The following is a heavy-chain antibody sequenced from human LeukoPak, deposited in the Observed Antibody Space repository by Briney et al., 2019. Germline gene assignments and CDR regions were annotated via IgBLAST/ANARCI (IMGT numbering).Heavy chain of an antibody. CDR2: INPNSGGT. J-gene: IGHJ5*02. D-gene: IGHD1-26*01. CDR1: GYTFTGYY. Sequence: ASVKVSCRASGYTFTGYYMHWVRQAPGQGLEWMGWINPNSGGTNYAQKFQGRVTMTRDMSTSTDYMELSSLRSEDTAVYYCARDNSVGDYAWWFDPWGQGTLVTVSS. CDR3: ARDNSVGDYAWWFDP. V-gene: IGHV1-2*02.